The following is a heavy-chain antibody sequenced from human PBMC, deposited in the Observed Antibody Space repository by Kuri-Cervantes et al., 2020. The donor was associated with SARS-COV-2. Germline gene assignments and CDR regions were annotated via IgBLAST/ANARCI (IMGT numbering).Heavy chain of an antibody. Sequence: GESLKIFCAASGFTVSSNYMSWVRQAPGKGLEWVSVIYSGGSTTYADSVKGRFTISRDNSKNTLYLQMNSPRAEDTAVYYCAKDVLEWFFDYWGQGTRVTGYS. V-gene: IGHV3-53*01. J-gene: IGHJ4*02. D-gene: IGHD3-3*01. CDR2: IYSGGST. CDR3: AKDVLEWFFDY. CDR1: GFTVSSNY.